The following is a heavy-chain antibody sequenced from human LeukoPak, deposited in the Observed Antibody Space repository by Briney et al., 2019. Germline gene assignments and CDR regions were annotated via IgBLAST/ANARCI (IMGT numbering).Heavy chain of an antibody. J-gene: IGHJ4*02. CDR3: ATGGSNWNYQYYFEY. D-gene: IGHD1-7*01. CDR2: ISSSSSYI. Sequence: PGGSLRLPCAASGFTFSSYSMNWVRQAPGKGLEWVSSISSSSSYIYYADSVKGRFTISRDNDKNSLYLQMNSLRAEDTAVYYCATGGSNWNYQYYFEYWGQGTLVTVSS. CDR1: GFTFSSYS. V-gene: IGHV3-21*01.